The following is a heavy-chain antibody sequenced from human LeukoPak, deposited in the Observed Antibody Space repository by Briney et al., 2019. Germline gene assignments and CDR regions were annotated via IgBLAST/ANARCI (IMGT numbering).Heavy chain of an antibody. CDR2: IYYSGST. CDR3: ARRSGWYSA. D-gene: IGHD6-19*01. V-gene: IGHV4-39*01. Sequence: SETLSLTCTVSGGSISSSSYYWGWIRQPPGKGLEWIGSIYYSGSTYYNPSLKSRVTISVDTSKNQFSLKLSSVTAADTAVYCCARRSGWYSAWGQGTLVTVSS. CDR1: GGSISSSSYY. J-gene: IGHJ5*02.